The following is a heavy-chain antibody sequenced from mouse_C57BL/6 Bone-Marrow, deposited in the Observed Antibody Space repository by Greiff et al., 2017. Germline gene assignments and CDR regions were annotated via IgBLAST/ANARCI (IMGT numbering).Heavy chain of an antibody. Sequence: EVQLMESGGGLVKPGGSLKLSCAASGFTFSDYGMHWVRQVPEKGLEWVAYISSGSSSTYYADTLKGRFTISRDKAKNTLFLQMTSLRSEDTAKYYCAKPSYYDPPGFAYWGQGTLVTVSA. CDR1: GFTFSDYG. CDR3: AKPSYYDPPGFAY. D-gene: IGHD2-4*01. J-gene: IGHJ3*01. V-gene: IGHV5-17*01. CDR2: ISSGSSST.